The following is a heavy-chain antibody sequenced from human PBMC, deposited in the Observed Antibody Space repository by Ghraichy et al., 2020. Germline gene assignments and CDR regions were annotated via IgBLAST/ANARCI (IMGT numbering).Heavy chain of an antibody. Sequence: GGSLRLSCAVSGFTFETYAMTWVRQAPGKGPEWVSSIAGNGVDTYYIDSVKGRFTISMDSSKTTVYLQMNSVRAEDTAMYYCARGTRSSCNVASCYPLDYWGHGTLVTVAS. CDR3: ARGTRSSCNVASCYPLDY. J-gene: IGHJ4*01. CDR2: IAGNGVDT. D-gene: IGHD2-15*01. CDR1: GFTFETYA. V-gene: IGHV3-23*01.